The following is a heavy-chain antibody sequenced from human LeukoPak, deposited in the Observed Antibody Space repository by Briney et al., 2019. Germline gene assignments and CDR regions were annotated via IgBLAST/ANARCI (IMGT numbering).Heavy chain of an antibody. CDR1: GGSISSYY. CDR3: AGCSSTSCYDGFDY. D-gene: IGHD2-2*01. CDR2: IYYSGST. V-gene: IGHV4-59*01. Sequence: PSETLSLTCTVSGGSISSYYWSWIRQPPGKGLEWIGYIYYSGSTNYNPSLKSRVTMSVDTSKNQFSLKLSSVTAADTAVYYCAGCSSTSCYDGFDYWGQGTLVTVSS. J-gene: IGHJ4*02.